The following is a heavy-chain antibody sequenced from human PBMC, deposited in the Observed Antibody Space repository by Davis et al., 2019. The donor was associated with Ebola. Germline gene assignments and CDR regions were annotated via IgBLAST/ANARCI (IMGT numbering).Heavy chain of an antibody. J-gene: IGHJ4*02. CDR3: ARGDLRSLERQAPDY. V-gene: IGHV1-18*01. CDR2: ISGDNGNT. CDR1: GYTFTNYG. Sequence: ASVKVSCKTSGYTFTNYGIGWVRQAPGQGLEWMGWISGDNGNTVYVEKFQGRVTMTTDTSTSTGHMELRSLRTDDTAVYFCARGDLRSLERQAPDYWGQGTLVTVSS. D-gene: IGHD3-3*01.